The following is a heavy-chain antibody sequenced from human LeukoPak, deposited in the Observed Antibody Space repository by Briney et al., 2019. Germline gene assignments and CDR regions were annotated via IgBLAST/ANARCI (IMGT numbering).Heavy chain of an antibody. CDR3: AREPYYYDSSGYYREDY. D-gene: IGHD3-22*01. Sequence: GGSLRLSCAASGFTFSSYSMNWVRQAPGKGLEWVSYISSSSSTIYYADSVKGRFTISRDNAENSLYLQMNSLRDEDTAVYYCAREPYYYDSSGYYREDYWGQGTLVTVSS. V-gene: IGHV3-48*02. J-gene: IGHJ4*02. CDR2: ISSSSSTI. CDR1: GFTFSSYS.